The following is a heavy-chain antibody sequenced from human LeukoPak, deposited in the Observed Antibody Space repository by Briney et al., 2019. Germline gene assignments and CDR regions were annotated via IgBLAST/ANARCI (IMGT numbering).Heavy chain of an antibody. CDR1: GFTFGDYA. Sequence: QPGGSLRLSCTASGFTFGDYAMSWVRQAPGKGLEWVGFIRSKAYGGTTEYAASVKGRFTISRDDSKSIAYLQMDSLKTEDTAVYYCSRGGWYYGSDLDSCGQGNLLTVSS. J-gene: IGHJ4*02. D-gene: IGHD3-10*01. CDR2: IRSKAYGGTT. CDR3: SRGGWYYGSDLDS. V-gene: IGHV3-49*04.